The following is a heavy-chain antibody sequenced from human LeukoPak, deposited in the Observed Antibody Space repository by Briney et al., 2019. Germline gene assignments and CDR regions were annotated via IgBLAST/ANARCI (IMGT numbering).Heavy chain of an antibody. J-gene: IGHJ5*02. V-gene: IGHV1-69*05. D-gene: IGHD2-21*02. CDR3: ASVPLAYCGGDWGCWFDP. CDR2: IIPIFGTA. Sequence: SVKVSCKASGGTFSSYAISWVRQAPGQGLEWMGGIIPIFGTANYAQKFQGRVTITTDESTSTAYMELSSLRSEDTVVYYCASVPLAYCGGDWGCWFDPWGQGTLVTVSS. CDR1: GGTFSSYA.